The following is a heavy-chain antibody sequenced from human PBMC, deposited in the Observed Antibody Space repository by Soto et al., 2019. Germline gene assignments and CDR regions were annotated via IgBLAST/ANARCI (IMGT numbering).Heavy chain of an antibody. Sequence: GGSLRLSCAACGFTFSTYAMSWVRQDPGKGLEWVSTIGGSGGTTYYADSVKGRFTISRDNSKNTLYLHMSRLRVEDTAVYYCAKPGSSSWYNSWGQGTLVTVSS. J-gene: IGHJ5*01. CDR3: AKPGSSSWYNS. CDR1: GFTFSTYA. D-gene: IGHD6-13*01. CDR2: IGGSGGTT. V-gene: IGHV3-23*01.